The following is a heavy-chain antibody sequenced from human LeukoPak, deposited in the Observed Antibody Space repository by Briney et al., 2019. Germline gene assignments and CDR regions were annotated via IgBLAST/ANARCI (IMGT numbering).Heavy chain of an antibody. D-gene: IGHD1/OR15-1a*01. CDR1: GGSISSYY. CDR3: ARENNRAPDY. CDR2: IYYSGST. J-gene: IGHJ4*02. V-gene: IGHV4-59*01. Sequence: SETLSPTCTVSGGSISSYYWSWIRQPPGKGLEWIGYIYYSGSTNYNPSLKSRVTISVDTSKNQFSLKLTSVTAADTAVYYCARENNRAPDYWGQGTLVTVSS.